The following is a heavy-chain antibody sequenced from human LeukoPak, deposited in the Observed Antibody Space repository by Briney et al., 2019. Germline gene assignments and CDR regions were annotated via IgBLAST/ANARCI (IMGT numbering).Heavy chain of an antibody. CDR1: GYSFTSYW. Sequence: GESLRISCKGSGYSFTSYWISWVRQMPGKGLEWVGRIDLSYTYTNYSPSFQGHVTISADKSISTAYLQWSSLKASDTAMYYCARQVRRYCSSTSCYADYYFDYWGQGTLVTVSA. D-gene: IGHD2-2*01. CDR2: IDLSYTYT. CDR3: ARQVRRYCSSTSCYADYYFDY. V-gene: IGHV5-10-1*01. J-gene: IGHJ4*02.